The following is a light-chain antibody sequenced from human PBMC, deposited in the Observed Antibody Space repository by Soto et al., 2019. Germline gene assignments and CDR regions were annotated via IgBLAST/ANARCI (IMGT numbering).Light chain of an antibody. J-gene: IGLJ2*01. CDR1: SSDVGKYNF. CDR3: CSFAGTSTV. Sequence: QSVLTQPASVSGSPGQSITISCTGTSSDVGKYNFVSWYRQHPGKAPKLIIYQVDKRPSGISNRFSGSKSGNTASLTISGLQAEDEADYFCCSFAGTSTVFGGGTQLTVL. CDR2: QVD. V-gene: IGLV2-23*02.